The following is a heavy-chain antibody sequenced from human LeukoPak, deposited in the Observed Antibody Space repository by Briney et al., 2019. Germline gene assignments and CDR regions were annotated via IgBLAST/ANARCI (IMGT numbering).Heavy chain of an antibody. J-gene: IGHJ6*03. D-gene: IGHD6-6*01. Sequence: GASVKVSCKASGYTFTSYAMHWVRQAPGQRLEWMGWINAGNGNTKYSQEFQGRVTITRDTSASTAYMELSSLRSEDMAVYYCARDGAARPNYYYYMDVWGKGTTVTVSS. V-gene: IGHV1-3*03. CDR1: GYTFTSYA. CDR2: INAGNGNT. CDR3: ARDGAARPNYYYYMDV.